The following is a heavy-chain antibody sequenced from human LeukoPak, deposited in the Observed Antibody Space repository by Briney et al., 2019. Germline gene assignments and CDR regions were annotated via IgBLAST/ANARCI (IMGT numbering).Heavy chain of an antibody. D-gene: IGHD5-18*01. CDR2: ISYDGSNK. CDR3: ARDGQAMVEYYYYMDV. V-gene: IGHV3-30-3*01. CDR1: GFTFSSYA. J-gene: IGHJ6*03. Sequence: PGGSLRLSCAASGFTFSSYAMHWVRQAPGKGLEWVAVISYDGSNKYYADSVKGRFTISRDNSKNTLYLQMNSLRAEDTAVYYCARDGQAMVEYYYYMDVWGKGTTVTVSS.